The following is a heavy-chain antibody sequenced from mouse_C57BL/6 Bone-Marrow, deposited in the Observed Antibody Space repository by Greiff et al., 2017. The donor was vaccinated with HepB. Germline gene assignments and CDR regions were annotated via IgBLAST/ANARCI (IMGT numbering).Heavy chain of an antibody. CDR1: GYTFTSYG. CDR3: AGGYSYYYGSSWDY. V-gene: IGHV1-81*01. Sequence: QVQLKQSGAELARPGASVKLSCKASGYTFTSYGISWVKQRTGQGLEWIGEIYPRSGNTYYNEKFKGKATLTADKSSSTAYMELRSLTSEDSAVYFCAGGYSYYYGSSWDYWGQGTTLTVSS. CDR2: IYPRSGNT. J-gene: IGHJ2*01. D-gene: IGHD1-1*01.